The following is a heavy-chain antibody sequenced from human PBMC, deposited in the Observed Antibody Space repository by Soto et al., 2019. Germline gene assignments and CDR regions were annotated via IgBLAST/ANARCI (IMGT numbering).Heavy chain of an antibody. Sequence: QVQLVQSGAEVKKPGSSVKVSCKASGGTFSSYAISWVRQAPGQGLEWMGGIIPIFGTANYEQKFQGRVTITADESTSTAYMELSSQRSEDTAVYYCARDPSSTIAADYYYYGMDVWGQGTTVTVSS. J-gene: IGHJ6*02. D-gene: IGHD6-13*01. CDR3: ARDPSSTIAADYYYYGMDV. CDR1: GGTFSSYA. CDR2: IIPIFGTA. V-gene: IGHV1-69*01.